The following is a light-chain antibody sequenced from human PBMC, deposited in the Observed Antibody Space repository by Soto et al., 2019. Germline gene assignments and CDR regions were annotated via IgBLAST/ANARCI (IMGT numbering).Light chain of an antibody. CDR3: QQLAVFPIT. J-gene: IGKJ5*01. CDR1: QGISTY. V-gene: IGKV1-9*01. Sequence: DIHLTQSPSFLSASVGDRVTITCRASQGISTYLAWYQQKQGKTPTLLIYGASTLQTGVPSRFSGSAFGTEFTLTISSLQPADFATYYCQQLAVFPITFGQGTRLEIK. CDR2: GAS.